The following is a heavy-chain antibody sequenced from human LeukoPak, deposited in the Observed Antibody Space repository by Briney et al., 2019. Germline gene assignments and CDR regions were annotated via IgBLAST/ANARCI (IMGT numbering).Heavy chain of an antibody. CDR3: ARDRDFWSGIDY. CDR1: GGTFSSYA. J-gene: IGHJ4*02. CDR2: IIPIFGTA. D-gene: IGHD3-3*01. V-gene: IGHV1-69*05. Sequence: SVKVSCKASGGTFSSYAISWVRQAPGQGLEWMGGIIPIFGTASYAQKFQGRVTITTDESTSTAYMELSSLRSEDTAVYYCARDRDFWSGIDYWGQGTLVTVSS.